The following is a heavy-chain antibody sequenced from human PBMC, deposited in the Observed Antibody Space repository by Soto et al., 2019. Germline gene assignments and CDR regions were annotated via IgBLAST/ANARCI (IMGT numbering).Heavy chain of an antibody. D-gene: IGHD2-21*01. Sequence: PVKVSCKASGDTFSRNAIHWGRQAPGKGLEGMGGITPMFPTTNYAQKFKGRLTIYADKSTGTAYMEMTSLRSEDTAVYYCTKDGDSADYGYWGQGTPGTVSS. CDR1: GDTFSRNA. V-gene: IGHV1-69*06. CDR2: ITPMFPTT. J-gene: IGHJ4*02. CDR3: TKDGDSADYGY.